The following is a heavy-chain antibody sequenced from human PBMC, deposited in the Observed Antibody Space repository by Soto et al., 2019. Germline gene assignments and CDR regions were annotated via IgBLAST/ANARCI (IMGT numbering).Heavy chain of an antibody. J-gene: IGHJ5*01. D-gene: IGHD3-10*01. V-gene: IGHV3-7*04. CDR3: ARWIRGTPDS. CDR2: ISPDGSVT. CDR1: GFTFSTYW. Sequence: GSLRLSCAASGFTFSTYWMGWVRQAPGKGLEWVANISPDGSVTYYVDSMKGRFIISRDNAKNSLYLQVNSLRAEDTAVYYCARWIRGTPDSWGQGTLVTVS.